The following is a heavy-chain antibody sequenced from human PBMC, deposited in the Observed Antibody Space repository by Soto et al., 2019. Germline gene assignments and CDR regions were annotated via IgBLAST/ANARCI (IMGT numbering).Heavy chain of an antibody. Sequence: SETLSLTCTVSGGSIISHYWSWVRHPPGKGLEWIGYIYYSGSPYYNPSLKRRFSISVDTSKNQFSLQLSSVTVADTALYYCAKPLDSYGRRPFDYWGQGTLVTVSS. CDR1: GGSIISHY. V-gene: IGHV4-59*08. CDR2: IYYSGSP. CDR3: AKPLDSYGRRPFDY. J-gene: IGHJ4*02. D-gene: IGHD5-18*01.